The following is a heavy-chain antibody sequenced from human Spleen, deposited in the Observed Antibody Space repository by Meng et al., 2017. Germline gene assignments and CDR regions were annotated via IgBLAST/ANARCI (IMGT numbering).Heavy chain of an antibody. CDR3: ATRVRGGLYYFDY. CDR2: ISYSGTT. V-gene: IGHV4-34*01. Sequence: GPLPQSCAGLLKPSETLSLTCAVYGGAFSDYYWSWIRQSPGKGLEWVGEISYSGTTSYKPSLKSRVTISIDTSKNQFSLKLTSVTAADTAVYYCATRVRGGLYYFDYWGQGTLVTVSS. J-gene: IGHJ4*02. D-gene: IGHD3-10*01. CDR1: GGAFSDYY.